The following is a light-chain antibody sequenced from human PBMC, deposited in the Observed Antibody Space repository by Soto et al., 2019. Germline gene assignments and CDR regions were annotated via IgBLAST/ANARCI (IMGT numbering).Light chain of an antibody. J-gene: IGKJ3*01. CDR3: QQRNTWPLT. V-gene: IGKV3-11*01. Sequence: EIVLTQSPATLSLSPGERATLSCRASQSVSSYLAWYQQKPGQAPRLLMYDTSKRATGIPARFSGSGSGTEFTLSISSLEPEDFAVYYCQQRNTWPLTFGPGTKVDIK. CDR2: DTS. CDR1: QSVSSY.